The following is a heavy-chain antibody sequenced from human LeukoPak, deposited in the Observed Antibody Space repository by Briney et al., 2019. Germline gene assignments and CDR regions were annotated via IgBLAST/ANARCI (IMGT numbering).Heavy chain of an antibody. CDR1: GFTFSRYW. D-gene: IGHD5-18*01. J-gene: IGHJ4*02. Sequence: GGSLRLSCAASGFTFSRYWMSWVRQAPGKGLEWVAYIQYDGSNKQYADSVKGRFTISRDNAKTSLYLQMNSLRAEDTAVYYCGRDLSGVTGYTYGRGIDYWGQGTLVTVSS. CDR3: GRDLSGVTGYTYGRGIDY. V-gene: IGHV3-7*01. CDR2: IQYDGSNK.